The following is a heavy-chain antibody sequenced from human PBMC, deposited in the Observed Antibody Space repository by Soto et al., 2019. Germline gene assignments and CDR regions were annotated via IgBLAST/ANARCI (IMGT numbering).Heavy chain of an antibody. CDR3: AKDNSLGSGSPQGFFDY. V-gene: IGHV3-23*01. D-gene: IGHD3-10*01. CDR2: ISGSGGTT. J-gene: IGHJ4*02. Sequence: EVQLLESGGGLVQPGGSLRLSCAASGFTFNNFAMSWVRQAPGKGLEWVSAISGSGGTTYYLDSVKGRFTITRDNSKNTLYLQMNSLRVEDTAVYYCAKDNSLGSGSPQGFFDYWGQGTLVTVSS. CDR1: GFTFNNFA.